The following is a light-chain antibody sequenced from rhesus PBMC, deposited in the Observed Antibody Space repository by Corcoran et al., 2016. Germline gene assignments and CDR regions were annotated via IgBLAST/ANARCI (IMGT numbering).Light chain of an antibody. CDR2: YAS. CDR1: QSIASH. CDR3: QQSSGFPRT. J-gene: IGKJ1*01. Sequence: EIVLTQSPAFQSVTLKEKVTITCQASQSIASHLHWYQWRPDQFPKLLIKYASASISGVPSRFSGSGFGTDFTLTINSLEAEDAATYYCQQSSGFPRTFGQGTKVEIK. V-gene: IGKV6-55*01.